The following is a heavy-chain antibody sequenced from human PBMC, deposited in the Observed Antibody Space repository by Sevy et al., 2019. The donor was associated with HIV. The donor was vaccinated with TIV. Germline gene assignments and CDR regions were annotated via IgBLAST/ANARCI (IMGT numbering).Heavy chain of an antibody. CDR1: GYSFTSYW. V-gene: IGHV5-51*01. CDR2: IYPGDSDT. CDR3: ARHDPLGYCSSTSCDGSFDP. Sequence: GESLKISCTGSGYSFTSYWIGWVRQMPGKGLEWMGIIYPGDSDTRYSPSFKGQVTISADKSISTAYLQWSSLKASDTAMYYCARHDPLGYCSSTSCDGSFDPWDQGTLVTVSS. D-gene: IGHD2-2*01. J-gene: IGHJ5*02.